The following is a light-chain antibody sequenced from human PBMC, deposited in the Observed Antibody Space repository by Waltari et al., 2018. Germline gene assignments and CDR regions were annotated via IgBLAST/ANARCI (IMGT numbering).Light chain of an antibody. CDR2: DAS. CDR3: QQRSSLPKT. Sequence: EIVLTQSPATLSLSPGERATLSCGASRTISSDLAWYQQKPGQAPRLLIYDASDSATHIPSRFSGSGSETDFTLTIISPEPVEFSVYYCQQRSSLPKTFGQGTKVEIK. CDR1: RTISSD. J-gene: IGKJ1*01. V-gene: IGKV3-11*01.